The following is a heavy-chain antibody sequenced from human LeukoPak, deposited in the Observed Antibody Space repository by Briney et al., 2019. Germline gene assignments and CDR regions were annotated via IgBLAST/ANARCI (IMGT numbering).Heavy chain of an antibody. D-gene: IGHD3-22*01. V-gene: IGHV1-24*01. CDR3: ATGGGPPIYYDISGLSP. J-gene: IGHJ5*02. CDR2: FDPEDGET. CDR1: GYTLTELS. Sequence: ASEKVSCKVSGYTLTELSMHWVRQAPGNGREWMGGFDPEDGETNYEQKFQGTVTMTEDTSTDTAYMELSSLRSEDTAVYYCATGGGPPIYYDISGLSPWGQGTLVTVSS.